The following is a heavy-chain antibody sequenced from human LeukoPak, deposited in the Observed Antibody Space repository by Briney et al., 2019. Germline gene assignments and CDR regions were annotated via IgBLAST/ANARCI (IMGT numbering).Heavy chain of an antibody. Sequence: SETLSLTCTVSGGTISSYYRSWIRQPPGKGLEWIGNIYYSGSTNYNPSHKSRVTISVDTSKDQFSLKRSSVTAADTAVYYCARETYGSGHGMDVWGQGTSVTVSS. V-gene: IGHV4-59*01. CDR1: GGTISSYY. D-gene: IGHD3-10*01. CDR2: IYYSGST. CDR3: ARETYGSGHGMDV. J-gene: IGHJ6*02.